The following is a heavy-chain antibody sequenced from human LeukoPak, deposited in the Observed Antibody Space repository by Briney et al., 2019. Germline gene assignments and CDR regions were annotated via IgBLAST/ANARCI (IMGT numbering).Heavy chain of an antibody. V-gene: IGHV3-49*04. J-gene: IGHJ4*02. CDR1: GFSFRSYA. CDR2: IRSKAYGGTT. Sequence: GGSLRLSCAASGFSFRSYAMSWVRQAPGKGLEWVGFIRSKAYGGTTEYAASVKGRFTISRDDSKSIAYLQMNSLKTEDTAVYYCTRAAIVVVTALYFDYWGQGTLVTVSS. D-gene: IGHD2-21*02. CDR3: TRAAIVVVTALYFDY.